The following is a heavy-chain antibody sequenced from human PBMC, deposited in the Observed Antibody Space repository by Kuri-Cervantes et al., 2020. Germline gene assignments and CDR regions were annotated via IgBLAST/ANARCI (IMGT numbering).Heavy chain of an antibody. D-gene: IGHD6-19*01. J-gene: IGHJ4*02. CDR2: IYNSGTA. CDR3: ARGNGWYDY. Sequence: SETLSLTCTVSGGSISSYYWSWIRQPPGKGLEWLGYIYNSGTAKYNPSLKSRVTISVDTSKNQFSLRLSSVTAADTAVYYCARGNGWYDYWGQGTLVTVSS. V-gene: IGHV4-59*01. CDR1: GGSISSYY.